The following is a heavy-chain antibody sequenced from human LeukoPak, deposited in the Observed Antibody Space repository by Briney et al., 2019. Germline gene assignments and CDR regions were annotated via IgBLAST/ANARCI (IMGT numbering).Heavy chain of an antibody. Sequence: GASVKVSCKASGYAFTSYGISWVRQAPGQGLEWMGWISAYNGNTNYAQKLQGRVTMTTDTSTDTAYMELSSLRSEDTAVYYCATVGDQVGATLYYFDYWGQGTLVTVSS. V-gene: IGHV1-18*01. CDR1: GYAFTSYG. D-gene: IGHD1-26*01. CDR2: ISAYNGNT. J-gene: IGHJ4*02. CDR3: ATVGDQVGATLYYFDY.